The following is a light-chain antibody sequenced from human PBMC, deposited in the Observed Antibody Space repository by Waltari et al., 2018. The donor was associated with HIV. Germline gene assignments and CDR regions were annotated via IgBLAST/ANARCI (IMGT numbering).Light chain of an antibody. Sequence: QSALTQPRSVSGSPGQSVTVPCTGTSSDVGGYDYVSWYQQHPGKAPKLVIYDVTKRPSGVPDRFSGSKSGNTASLTISGLQAEDEAVYYCCSYAGSYTLIFGGGTGLTVL. CDR1: SSDVGGYDY. J-gene: IGLJ2*01. V-gene: IGLV2-11*01. CDR3: CSYAGSYTLI. CDR2: DVT.